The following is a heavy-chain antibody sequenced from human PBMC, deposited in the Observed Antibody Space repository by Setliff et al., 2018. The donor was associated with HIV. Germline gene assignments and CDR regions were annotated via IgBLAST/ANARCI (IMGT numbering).Heavy chain of an antibody. J-gene: IGHJ3*02. CDR2: VNHSGST. D-gene: IGHD4-4*01. V-gene: IGHV4-34*01. CDR1: GGSFNGYY. Sequence: SQTLSLTCAVYGGSFNGYYWSWIRQPPGKGLEWIGEVNHSGSTNYNPSLKSRVTISVDTSKNQFSLKLSSVTAADTAVYYCARGRDDYNYDPFDIWGQGTMVTVSS. CDR3: ARGRDDYNYDPFDI.